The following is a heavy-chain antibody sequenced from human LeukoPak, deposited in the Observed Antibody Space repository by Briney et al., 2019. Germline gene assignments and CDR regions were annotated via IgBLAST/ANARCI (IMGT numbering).Heavy chain of an antibody. V-gene: IGHV1-2*02. D-gene: IGHD2-2*03. CDR2: INPNSGGT. CDR3: ARDGYCSSTSCYRQRYKYGMDV. J-gene: IGHJ6*02. CDR1: GYTFTGYY. Sequence: EASVKVSCKASGYTFTGYYMHWVRQAPGQGLEWMGWINPNSGGTNYAQKFQGRVTMTRDTSISTAYMELSRLRSDDTAVYYCARDGYCSSTSCYRQRYKYGMDVWGQGTTVTVSS.